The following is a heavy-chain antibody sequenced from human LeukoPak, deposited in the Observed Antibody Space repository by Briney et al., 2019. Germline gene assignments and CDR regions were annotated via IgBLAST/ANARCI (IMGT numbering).Heavy chain of an antibody. CDR2: INHSGST. Sequence: SETLSLTCAVYGGSFSDYYWSWIRQPPGKGLEWIGEINHSGSTNYNPSLKSRVTISVDTSKNQFSLKLSSVTAADTAVYYCARRITLSSSWSHYGMDVWGQGTTVTVSS. CDR1: GGSFSDYY. V-gene: IGHV4-34*01. CDR3: ARRITLSSSWSHYGMDV. J-gene: IGHJ6*02. D-gene: IGHD6-13*01.